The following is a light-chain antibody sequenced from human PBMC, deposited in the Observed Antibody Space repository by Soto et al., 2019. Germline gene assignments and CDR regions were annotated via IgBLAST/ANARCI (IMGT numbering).Light chain of an antibody. CDR2: DAS. Sequence: EMPLTQSPSFLSSSVGDRATITCRASQGISSYLAWYQQKPGQAPKLLIYDASTLYSGVPSRFSGSGSRTEFTLTISRLQPEDFATYYCQQLNSYLFTFGPGTKVDIK. CDR3: QQLNSYLFT. CDR1: QGISSY. V-gene: IGKV1-9*01. J-gene: IGKJ3*01.